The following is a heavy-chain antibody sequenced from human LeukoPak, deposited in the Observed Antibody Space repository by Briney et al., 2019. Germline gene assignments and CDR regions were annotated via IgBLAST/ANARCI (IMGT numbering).Heavy chain of an antibody. CDR2: ISSSSSNI. Sequence: NSGGSLRLSCAASGFTFSRYSMNWVRQAPGKGLEWVSSISSSSSNIYYADSVKGRFTISRDNAKNSLYLQMNSLRAEDTAVYYCARGGYSTLYYFDYWGQGTLVTVSS. J-gene: IGHJ4*02. CDR3: ARGGYSTLYYFDY. CDR1: GFTFSRYS. V-gene: IGHV3-21*01. D-gene: IGHD3-22*01.